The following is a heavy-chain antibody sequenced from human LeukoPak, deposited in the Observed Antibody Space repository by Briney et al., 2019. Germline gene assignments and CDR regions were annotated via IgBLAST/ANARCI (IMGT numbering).Heavy chain of an antibody. Sequence: ASVKVSCKVSGYTLTELSMHWVRQAPGKGLEWMGGFDPEDGETIYAQKFQGRVTMTEDSSTDTAYMELSSLRSEDTAVYYCATGPDVDTAMGSYWGQGTLVTVSS. V-gene: IGHV1-24*01. J-gene: IGHJ4*02. CDR3: ATGPDVDTAMGSY. D-gene: IGHD5-18*01. CDR1: GYTLTELS. CDR2: FDPEDGET.